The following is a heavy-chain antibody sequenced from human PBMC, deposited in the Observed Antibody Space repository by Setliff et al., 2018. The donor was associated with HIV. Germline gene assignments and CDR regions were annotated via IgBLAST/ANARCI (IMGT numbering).Heavy chain of an antibody. CDR2: MYHSGST. D-gene: IGHD3-22*01. Sequence: SETLSLTCAVSGYSISSGYYWGWIRQPPGKGLEWIGSMYHSGSTYYNPSLQSRVTMAVDTSKNQFSLKLSSVTAADTAVYYCASYYGADEPSYYFDFWGQGTQVTVSS. J-gene: IGHJ4*02. V-gene: IGHV4-38-2*01. CDR3: ASYYGADEPSYYFDF. CDR1: GYSISSGYY.